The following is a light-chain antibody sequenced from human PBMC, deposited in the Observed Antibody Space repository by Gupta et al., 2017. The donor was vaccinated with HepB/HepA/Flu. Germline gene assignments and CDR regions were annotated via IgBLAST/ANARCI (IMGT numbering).Light chain of an antibody. CDR2: RHN. V-gene: IGLV1-47*01. CDR1: TANIGTNY. CDR3: ATWDDSQSGVV. Sequence: QSVLTQPPSASGTPGLWVTISCSASTANIGTNYVYWYHHLPGTAPKLLIFRHNQRPSGVPDRFSGSKYGTSASLAIIGLRAEDEADYYCATWDDSQSGVVFGGGTKVTV. J-gene: IGLJ2*01.